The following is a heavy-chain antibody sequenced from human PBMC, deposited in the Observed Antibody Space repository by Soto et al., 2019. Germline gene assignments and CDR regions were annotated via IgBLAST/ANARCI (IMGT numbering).Heavy chain of an antibody. J-gene: IGHJ2*01. Sequence: GSLSLSCVASGFIFSDYAMTWIRQAPGKGLEWVATISATGVNIEYRESLKGRFTISRDNSKKMVYLQINVLTADDTAVYYCAKVAGGLGYFDLWGRGTLVTVSS. V-gene: IGHV3-23*01. CDR1: GFIFSDYA. D-gene: IGHD3-16*01. CDR2: ISATGVNI. CDR3: AKVAGGLGYFDL.